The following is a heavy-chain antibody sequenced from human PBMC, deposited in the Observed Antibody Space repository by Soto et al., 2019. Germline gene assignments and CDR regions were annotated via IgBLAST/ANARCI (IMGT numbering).Heavy chain of an antibody. CDR3: ERMSGLRNDLDL. CDR2: IRPYNGNT. V-gene: IGHV1-18*01. J-gene: IGHJ3*01. Sequence: ASVKVSSKAANYVLSAVGISWVRLAPGQGLEWMGWIRPYNGNTRYAEKFHVRVTMTADTSTTAAYMEVRSLTSDDTAVYFCERMSGLRNDLDLWGQGAVVTVSS. CDR1: NYVLSAVG. D-gene: IGHD2-21*02.